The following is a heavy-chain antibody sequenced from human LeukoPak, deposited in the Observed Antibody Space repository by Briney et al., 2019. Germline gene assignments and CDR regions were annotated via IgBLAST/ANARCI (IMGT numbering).Heavy chain of an antibody. Sequence: GGSLRLSCAASGFTFSNYAMSWVRQAPGTGLEWVSLISGRDDNTYCADSVTGRFTISRDNSKNTLYLQMNSLRAEDTAVYYCAKRSDYSNNRNYFDSWGQGTPVTVSS. J-gene: IGHJ4*02. CDR3: AKRSDYSNNRNYFDS. CDR1: GFTFSNYA. CDR2: ISGRDDNT. V-gene: IGHV3-23*01. D-gene: IGHD4-11*01.